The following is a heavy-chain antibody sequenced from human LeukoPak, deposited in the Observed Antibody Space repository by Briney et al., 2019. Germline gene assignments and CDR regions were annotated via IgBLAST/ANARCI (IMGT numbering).Heavy chain of an antibody. CDR2: IKRDGSDK. J-gene: IGHJ4*02. CDR3: ARALYNRGWYPDYFDS. Sequence: GGSLRLSCAASGFTFSSYWMSWVRQAPGKGLEWVANIKRDGSDKYYVGSVEGRFTISRDNAKNSLYLQMSSLRAEDTAMYYCARALYNRGWYPDYFDSWGQGTLVTVS. CDR1: GFTFSSYW. D-gene: IGHD6-19*01. V-gene: IGHV3-7*01.